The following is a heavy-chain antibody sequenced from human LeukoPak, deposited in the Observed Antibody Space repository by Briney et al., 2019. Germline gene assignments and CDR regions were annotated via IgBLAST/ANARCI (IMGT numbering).Heavy chain of an antibody. CDR3: AREYCSGGSCSDAFDI. CDR1: GFTFSHYG. J-gene: IGHJ3*02. D-gene: IGHD2-15*01. Sequence: PGGSLRLSCAAAGFTFSHYGMSWVRRAPGKGLEWVSGITGSGGSTYYADSVKGRFTISRDNSKNTLYLQMSSLRAEDTAVYYCAREYCSGGSCSDAFDIWGQGTMVTVSS. V-gene: IGHV3-23*01. CDR2: ITGSGGST.